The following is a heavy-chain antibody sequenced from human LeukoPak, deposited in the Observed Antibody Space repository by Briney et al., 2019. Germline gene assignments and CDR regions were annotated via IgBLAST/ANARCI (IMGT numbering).Heavy chain of an antibody. D-gene: IGHD3-16*01. CDR2: ISGSGGST. Sequence: PGGSLRLSCAASGFTFSSYAMSWVRQAPGKGLEWVSGISGSGGSTYYADSVKGRFTISRDNSKNTLYLQMNSLRAEDTAVYYCAKDQGSGGVYFFDYWGQGTLVTVSS. J-gene: IGHJ4*02. CDR3: AKDQGSGGVYFFDY. V-gene: IGHV3-23*01. CDR1: GFTFSSYA.